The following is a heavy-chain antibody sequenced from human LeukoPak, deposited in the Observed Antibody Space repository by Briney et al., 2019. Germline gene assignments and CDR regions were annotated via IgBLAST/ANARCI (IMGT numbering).Heavy chain of an antibody. D-gene: IGHD4-11*01. V-gene: IGHV1-18*01. CDR1: GYTFITYD. J-gene: IGHJ4*02. CDR3: ARNDYSEEFDY. CDR2: ISAYNGNT. Sequence: ASVKVSCKASGYTFITYDISWVRQAPGQGLEWMGWISAYNGNTNYAQKLQGRLTMTTDTSTSTAYMELRSLRSDDTAVYYCARNDYSEEFDYWGQGTLVTVSS.